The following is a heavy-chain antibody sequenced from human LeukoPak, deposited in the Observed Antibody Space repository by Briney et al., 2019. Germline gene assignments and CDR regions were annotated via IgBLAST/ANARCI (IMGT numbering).Heavy chain of an antibody. J-gene: IGHJ6*03. V-gene: IGHV3-53*05. CDR3: AKDGSNIVVVPAAIIGGSNYYYMDV. D-gene: IGHD2-2*02. Sequence: PGGSLRLSCAASGFTVSSNYMSWVRQAPGKGLEWVSVIYSGGSTYYADSVKGRFTISRDNSKNTLYLQMNSLRAEDTAVYYCAKDGSNIVVVPAAIIGGSNYYYMDVWGKGTTVTVSS. CDR1: GFTVSSNY. CDR2: IYSGGST.